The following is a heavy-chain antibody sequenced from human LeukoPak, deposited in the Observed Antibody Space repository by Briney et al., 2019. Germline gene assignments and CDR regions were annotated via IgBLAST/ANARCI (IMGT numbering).Heavy chain of an antibody. J-gene: IGHJ3*02. V-gene: IGHV4-39*01. D-gene: IGHD2-2*01. CDR3: ATYCTNISCYAGDAFDI. Sequence: SETLSLTCTVSGGSISSGSYYWGWIRQPPGTGLEWIGSIYYTGGTYYNPSLKSRVTVSVDTSKDQFSLKLSSVTAADTAVYYCATYCTNISCYAGDAFDIWGQGTMVTVSP. CDR1: GGSISSGSYY. CDR2: IYYTGGT.